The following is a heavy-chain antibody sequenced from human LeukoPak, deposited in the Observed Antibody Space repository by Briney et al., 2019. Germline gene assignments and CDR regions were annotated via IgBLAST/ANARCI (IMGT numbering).Heavy chain of an antibody. CDR1: GFTVSSNY. CDR3: ARASIRGVIIY. D-gene: IGHD3-10*01. Sequence: GGSLRLSCAASGFTVSSNYMSWVRQAPGKGLEWVSVIYSGGSTYYADSVKSRFTISRDNSKNTLYLQMNSLRAEDTAVYYCARASIRGVIIYWGQGTLVTVSS. V-gene: IGHV3-53*01. J-gene: IGHJ4*02. CDR2: IYSGGST.